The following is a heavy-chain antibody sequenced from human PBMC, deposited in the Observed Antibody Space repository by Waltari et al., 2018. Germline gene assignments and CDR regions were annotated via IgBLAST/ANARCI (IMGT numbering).Heavy chain of an antibody. D-gene: IGHD1-26*01. V-gene: IGHV4-59*01. Sequence: QVQLQESGPGLVKPSETLSLTCTVSGGSISSYYWSWIRQPPGKGLEWIWYIYFSVVNHYNPFRKRRVTISVDTSKNQFSLKRRTVTAADTAVVYWSRWPPGGSISGDYYEFYRDGWGKGTTVNVSS. CDR3: SRWPPGGSISGDYYEFYRDG. J-gene: IGHJ6*03. CDR2: IYFSVVN. CDR1: GGSISSYY.